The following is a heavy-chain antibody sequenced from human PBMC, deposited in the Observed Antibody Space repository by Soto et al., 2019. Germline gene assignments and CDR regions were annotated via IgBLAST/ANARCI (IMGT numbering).Heavy chain of an antibody. V-gene: IGHV1-46*03. CDR3: ARGQSRSDLVWWFDP. Sequence: ASVKVSRKAIGYSFTSHYMHWVRQAPGQGLEWMGTIYPGGVNVAYAQELEGRVTMTKDTSTSTVYMELNSLTSEDTAVYYCARGQSRSDLVWWFDPWGQGTLVTASS. D-gene: IGHD1-26*01. CDR1: GYSFTSHY. CDR2: IYPGGVNV. J-gene: IGHJ5*02.